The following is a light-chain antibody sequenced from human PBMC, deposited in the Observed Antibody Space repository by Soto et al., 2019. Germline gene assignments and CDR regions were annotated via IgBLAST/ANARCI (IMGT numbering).Light chain of an antibody. CDR2: GNN. Sequence: QLVLTQPPSVSGAPGQRVTISCTGTASSIAARYDVHWYQQIPGKAPKLLIYGNNNRPSGVPDRFSASKSGISASLAITGLQADDEADYYCQSYDSSLTGSIFGTGTKLTVL. J-gene: IGLJ1*01. CDR3: QSYDSSLTGSI. CDR1: ASSIAARYD. V-gene: IGLV1-40*01.